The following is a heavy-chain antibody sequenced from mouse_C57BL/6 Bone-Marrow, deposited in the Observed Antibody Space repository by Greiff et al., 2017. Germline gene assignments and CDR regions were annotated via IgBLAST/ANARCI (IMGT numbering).Heavy chain of an antibody. Sequence: EVQLQQSGPELVKPGASVKIPCKASGYTFTDYNMDWVKQSHGKSLEWIGDINPNNGGTISNQKFKGKATLTVDKSSSTAYMELRSLTSEDTAVYYWARSGSYDGYYRFAYWGQGTLVTVAA. CDR3: ARSGSYDGYYRFAY. CDR1: GYTFTDYN. J-gene: IGHJ3*01. D-gene: IGHD2-3*01. V-gene: IGHV1-18*01. CDR2: INPNNGGT.